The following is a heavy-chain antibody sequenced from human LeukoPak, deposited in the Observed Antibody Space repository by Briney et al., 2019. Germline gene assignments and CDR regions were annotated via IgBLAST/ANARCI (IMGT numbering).Heavy chain of an antibody. CDR2: INHSGST. CDR1: GGSFSGYY. Sequence: SETLSLTCAVYGGSFSGYYWSWIRQPPGKGLEWIGEINHSGSTNYNPSLKSRVTISVDTSKNQFSLKLSSVTAADTAVYYCAIAESKVATYFDYWGQGTLVTVSS. J-gene: IGHJ4*02. D-gene: IGHD5-12*01. CDR3: AIAESKVATYFDY. V-gene: IGHV4-34*01.